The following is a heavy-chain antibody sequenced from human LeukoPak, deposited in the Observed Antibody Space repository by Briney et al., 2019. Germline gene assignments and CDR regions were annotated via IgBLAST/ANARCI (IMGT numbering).Heavy chain of an antibody. V-gene: IGHV5-51*01. J-gene: IGHJ3*01. CDR3: ASYVDGGKSGSAFDV. CDR2: IYPGDSDT. Sequence: GSLKISCKGSGYSFTSYWIGWVRQMPGKGLEWMGIIYPGDSDTRYSPSFQGQVTISADKSISTAYLQWSSLKASDTAMYYCASYVDGGKSGSAFDVWGQGTMVTVSS. D-gene: IGHD4-23*01. CDR1: GYSFTSYW.